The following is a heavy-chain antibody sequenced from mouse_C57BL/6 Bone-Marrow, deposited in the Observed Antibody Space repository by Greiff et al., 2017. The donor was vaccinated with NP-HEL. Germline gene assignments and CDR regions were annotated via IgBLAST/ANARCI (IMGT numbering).Heavy chain of an antibody. CDR3: AREGDGNYVYYAMDY. Sequence: EVKLQQSGPELVKPGASVKMSCKASGYTFTDYNMHWVKQSHGKSLEWIGYINPNNGGTSYNQKFKGKATLTVNKSSSTAYMELRSLTSEDSAVYYCAREGDGNYVYYAMDYWGQGTSVTVSS. D-gene: IGHD2-1*01. CDR1: GYTFTDYN. CDR2: INPNNGGT. V-gene: IGHV1-22*01. J-gene: IGHJ4*01.